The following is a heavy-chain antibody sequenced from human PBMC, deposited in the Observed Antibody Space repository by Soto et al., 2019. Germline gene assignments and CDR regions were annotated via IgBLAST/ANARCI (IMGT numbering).Heavy chain of an antibody. D-gene: IGHD1-26*01. CDR2: ISAYNGNT. CDR1: GGTFSSYA. CDR3: ARAGIVGAASAFDI. Sequence: GASVKVSCKASGGTFSSYAISWVRQAPGQGLEWMGWISAYNGNTNYAQKLQGRVTMTTDTSTSTAYMELRSLRSDDTAVYYCARAGIVGAASAFDIWGQGTMVTVS. J-gene: IGHJ3*02. V-gene: IGHV1-18*01.